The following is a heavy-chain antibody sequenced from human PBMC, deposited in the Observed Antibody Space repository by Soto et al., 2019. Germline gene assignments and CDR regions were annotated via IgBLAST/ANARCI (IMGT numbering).Heavy chain of an antibody. D-gene: IGHD3-16*01. Sequence: QVQLVQSGAEVKRPRSSVKVSCKSSGGTFSKYAITWVRQAPGQGLEWMGGIIPIFATAKYAQKFQGRVSITADESTSTAHMELSSLRSEDTAVYYCARGETYLGVWGQGNTVTVSS. CDR3: ARGETYLGV. CDR2: IIPIFATA. CDR1: GGTFSKYA. J-gene: IGHJ6*02. V-gene: IGHV1-69*01.